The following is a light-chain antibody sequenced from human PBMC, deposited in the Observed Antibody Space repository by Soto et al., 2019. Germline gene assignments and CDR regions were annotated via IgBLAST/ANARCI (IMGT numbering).Light chain of an antibody. CDR1: SGXSSYA. CDR3: QTWGTGIRV. V-gene: IGLV4-69*01. Sequence: QAVVTQSPSASAXXXXSXXXXXXXXSGXSSYAIAWHQQQPEKGPRYLMKLNSDGSHSKGDGIPDRFSGSSSGAERYLTISSLQSEDEADYYCQTWGTGIRVFGGGTKLTVL. J-gene: IGLJ3*02. CDR2: LNSDGSH.